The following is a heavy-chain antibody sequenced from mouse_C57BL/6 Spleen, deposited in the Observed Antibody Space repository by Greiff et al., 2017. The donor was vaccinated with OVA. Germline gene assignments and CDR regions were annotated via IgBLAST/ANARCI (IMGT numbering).Heavy chain of an antibody. V-gene: IGHV2-2*01. D-gene: IGHD2-5*01. CDR3: ARKDSNYIAY. CDR2: IWSGGST. CDR1: GFSLTSYG. J-gene: IGHJ3*01. Sequence: QVQLKESGPGLVQPSQSLSITCTVSGFSLTSYGVHWVRQSPGKGLEWLGVIWSGGSTDYNAAFISRLSISKDNSKSQVFFKMNSLQADDTAIYYCARKDSNYIAYWGQGTLVTVSA.